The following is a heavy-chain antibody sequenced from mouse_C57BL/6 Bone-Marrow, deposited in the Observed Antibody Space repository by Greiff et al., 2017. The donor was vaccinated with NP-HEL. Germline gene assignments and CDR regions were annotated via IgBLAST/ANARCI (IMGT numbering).Heavy chain of an antibody. Sequence: EVHLVESGGDLVKPGGSLKLSCAASGFTFSSYGMSWVRQTPDKRLEWVATISSGGSYTYYPDSVKGRFTISRDNAKNTLYLQMSSLKSEDTAMYYCARHEIYYYGSSFDYWGQGTTLTVSS. D-gene: IGHD1-1*01. CDR3: ARHEIYYYGSSFDY. V-gene: IGHV5-6*01. CDR1: GFTFSSYG. J-gene: IGHJ2*01. CDR2: ISSGGSYT.